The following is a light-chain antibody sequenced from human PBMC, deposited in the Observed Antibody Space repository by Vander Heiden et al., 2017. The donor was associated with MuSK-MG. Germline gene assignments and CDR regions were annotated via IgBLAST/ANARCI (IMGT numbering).Light chain of an antibody. Sequence: QSALTQPAAVSGSPGPSITISCTGTSSDVGSYNPVSWYQQHPGKAPKLMIYEGSKRRSGVSNRFSGSQSGNTASLTTSGLQAEDETEYYCCSYAGSGTFGYVFGGGTKVTVL. V-gene: IGLV2-23*03. CDR1: SSDVGSYNP. J-gene: IGLJ1*01. CDR2: EGS. CDR3: CSYAGSGTFGYV.